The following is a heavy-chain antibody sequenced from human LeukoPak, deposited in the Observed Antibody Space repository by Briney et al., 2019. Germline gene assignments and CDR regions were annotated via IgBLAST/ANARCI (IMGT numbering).Heavy chain of an antibody. V-gene: IGHV4-59*01. CDR1: DGSISSYY. J-gene: IGHJ4*02. Sequence: PSETLSLTCSVSDGSISSYYWSWIRQPSGKGLEWIGYIYYSGSTNYNPSLKSRVTISVDTSKNQFSLKLSSVTAADTAVYYCAWSSDYYGGYFDYWGQGTLVTVSS. CDR2: IYYSGST. CDR3: AWSSDYYGGYFDY. D-gene: IGHD3-22*01.